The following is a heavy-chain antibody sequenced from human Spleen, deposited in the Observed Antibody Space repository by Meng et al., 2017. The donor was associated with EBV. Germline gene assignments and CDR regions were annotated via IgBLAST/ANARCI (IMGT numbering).Heavy chain of an antibody. CDR2: INAGNGNT. V-gene: IGHV1-3*01. CDR3: ARGRLYSGYDFWFDP. CDR1: GYTVTSYA. D-gene: IGHD5-12*01. Sequence: QVQLVQSGAEVKKPGASVKFSCKASGYTVTSYAMHWVRQAPGQRLEWMGWINAGNGNTKYSQKFQGRVTITRDTSASTAYMELSSLRSEDTAVYYCARGRLYSGYDFWFDPWGQGTLVTVSS. J-gene: IGHJ5*02.